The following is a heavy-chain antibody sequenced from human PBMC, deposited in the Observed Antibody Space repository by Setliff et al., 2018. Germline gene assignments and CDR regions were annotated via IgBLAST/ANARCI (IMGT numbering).Heavy chain of an antibody. CDR1: GYTFTDFG. Sequence: ASVKVSCKASGYTFTDFGINWVRQAPGQGLEWMGWISPYTGNTYSAQRFQGRVTLTTDTSTSTAYMEVRSLTSDDTAVYYCARDLNRWFGEFAFDIWGQGTMVTVS. D-gene: IGHD3-10*01. CDR3: ARDLNRWFGEFAFDI. V-gene: IGHV1-18*01. J-gene: IGHJ3*02. CDR2: ISPYTGNT.